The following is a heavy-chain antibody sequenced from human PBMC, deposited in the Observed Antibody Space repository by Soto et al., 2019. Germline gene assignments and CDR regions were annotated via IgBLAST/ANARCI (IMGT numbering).Heavy chain of an antibody. CDR3: AKDAEGDRDYGMDV. J-gene: IGHJ6*02. CDR2: ISYDGSNK. D-gene: IGHD3-16*01. Sequence: QVQLVESGGGVVQPGRSLRLSCAASGFTFSSYGMHWVRQAPGKGLEWVAVISYDGSNKYYADSVKGRFTISRDNSKNTLYLQMNSVRAEDTAVYYCAKDAEGDRDYGMDVWGQGTTVTVSS. V-gene: IGHV3-30*18. CDR1: GFTFSSYG.